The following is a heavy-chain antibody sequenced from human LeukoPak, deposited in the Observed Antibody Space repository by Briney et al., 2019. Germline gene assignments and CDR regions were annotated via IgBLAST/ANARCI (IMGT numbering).Heavy chain of an antibody. V-gene: IGHV4-59*01. CDR2: IYYSGST. CDR3: ASRGGSYLDY. Sequence: SETLSLTCTVSVASFSSYFWTWIRQPPGKGLEWIGNIYYSGSTNHSPSLKSRLTMSVDTSNNQVSVPLTSGTASVSAGYYFASRGGSYLDYWGQGTLVSVSS. D-gene: IGHD3-10*01. CDR1: VASFSSYF. J-gene: IGHJ4*02.